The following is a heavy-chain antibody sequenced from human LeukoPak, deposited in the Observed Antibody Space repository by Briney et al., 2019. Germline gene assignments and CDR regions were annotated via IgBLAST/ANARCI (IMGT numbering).Heavy chain of an antibody. CDR1: GGSISSGSYY. D-gene: IGHD1-26*01. J-gene: IGHJ4*02. CDR2: IYTSGST. Sequence: SQTLSLTCTVSGGSISSGSYYWSWIRQPAGKGLEWIGRIYTSGSTNYNPSLKSRVTISVDTSKNQFSLKLSSVTAADTAAYYCARRGVGATTDLYYFDYWGQGTLVTVCS. V-gene: IGHV4-61*02. CDR3: ARRGVGATTDLYYFDY.